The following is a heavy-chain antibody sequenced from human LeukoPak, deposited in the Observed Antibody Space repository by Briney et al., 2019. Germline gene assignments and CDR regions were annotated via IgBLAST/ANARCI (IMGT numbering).Heavy chain of an antibody. J-gene: IGHJ5*02. Sequence: GGSLSLSCAASGFTVSSNYMSWVRQAPGKGLEWVSVIYSGGSTYYADSVKGRFTISRDNSKNTLYLQMNSLRAEDTAVYYCASRGYSYGYWFDPWGQGTLVTVSS. V-gene: IGHV3-66*02. D-gene: IGHD5-18*01. CDR2: IYSGGST. CDR3: ASRGYSYGYWFDP. CDR1: GFTVSSNY.